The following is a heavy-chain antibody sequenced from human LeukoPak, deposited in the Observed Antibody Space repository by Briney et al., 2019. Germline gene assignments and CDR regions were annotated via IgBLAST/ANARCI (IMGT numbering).Heavy chain of an antibody. CDR1: GFTFSSYA. Sequence: GGSLRLSCAASGFTFSSYAMHWVRQAPGKGLEWVAVISYDGSNKYYADSVKGRFTISRDNSKNTLYLQMNSLRAEDTAVYYCAREAGRYWGQGTLVTVSS. J-gene: IGHJ4*02. CDR3: AREAGRY. V-gene: IGHV3-30-3*01. CDR2: ISYDGSNK.